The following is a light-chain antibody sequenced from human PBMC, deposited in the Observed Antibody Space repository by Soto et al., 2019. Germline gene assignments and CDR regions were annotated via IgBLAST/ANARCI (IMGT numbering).Light chain of an antibody. CDR1: QGISDF. CDR2: GAS. CDR3: QKYDTAPWT. J-gene: IGKJ1*01. V-gene: IGKV1-27*01. Sequence: DILMTQSPSSLSASVGARVTITCRASQGISDFLAWYQQKPGKVPKVLIYGASTLQSGVPSRFSGSGSGTDFTLTITSLQPEDVATYYCQKYDTAPWTFGQGTKVEIK.